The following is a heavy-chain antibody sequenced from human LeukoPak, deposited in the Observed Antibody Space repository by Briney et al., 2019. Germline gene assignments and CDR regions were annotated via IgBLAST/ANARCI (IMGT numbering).Heavy chain of an antibody. V-gene: IGHV4-4*07. CDR2: IYTSGST. CDR3: ARDKFDSAGPLFDY. J-gene: IGHJ4*02. CDR1: GYSISSGYY. Sequence: SETLSLTCTVSGYSISSGYYWGWIRQPAGKGLEWIGRIYTSGSTNYNPSLKSRVTMSVDTSKNQFSLKLSSVTAADTAVYYCARDKFDSAGPLFDYWGQGTLVTVSS. D-gene: IGHD3-9*01.